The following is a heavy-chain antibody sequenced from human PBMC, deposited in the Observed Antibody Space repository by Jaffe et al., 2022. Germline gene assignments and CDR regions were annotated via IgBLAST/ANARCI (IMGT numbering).Heavy chain of an antibody. CDR1: GYSISSGYY. V-gene: IGHV4-38-2*01. J-gene: IGHJ5*02. CDR3: ARVCYYDSSGYPNWFDP. D-gene: IGHD3-22*01. Sequence: QVQLQESGPGLVKPSETLSLTCAVSGYSISSGYYWGWIRQPPGKGLEWIGSIYHSGSTYYNPSLKSRVTISVDTSKNQFSLKLSSVTAADTAVYYCARVCYYDSSGYPNWFDPWGQGTLVTVSS. CDR2: IYHSGST.